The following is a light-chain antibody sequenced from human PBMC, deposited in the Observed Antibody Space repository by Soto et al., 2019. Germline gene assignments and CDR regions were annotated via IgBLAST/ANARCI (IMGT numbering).Light chain of an antibody. Sequence: EIVLTQSPGTLSLSPGERATLSCRASQSVSSSYLAWYQQRHGQAPRLLIYAASSRATGIPDRFSGSGSGTDFTLTISRLEPEDFAVCYCQQYGTSPPWTFGQGTKVDIK. CDR1: QSVSSSY. CDR2: AAS. CDR3: QQYGTSPPWT. V-gene: IGKV3-20*01. J-gene: IGKJ1*01.